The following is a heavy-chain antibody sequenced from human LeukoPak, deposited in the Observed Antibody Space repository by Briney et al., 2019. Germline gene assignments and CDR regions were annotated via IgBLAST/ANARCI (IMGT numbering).Heavy chain of an antibody. D-gene: IGHD3-22*01. CDR2: ISGSGGST. J-gene: IGHJ1*01. CDR1: GFTFSIYA. CDR3: AKDRIRYYYDSSGNEYFQH. V-gene: IGHV3-23*01. Sequence: GGSLRLSCAASGFTFSIYAMSWVRQAPGKGLEWVSAISGSGGSTYYADSVKGRFTISRDNSKNTLYLQMNSLRAEDTAVYYCAKDRIRYYYDSSGNEYFQHWGQGTLVTVSS.